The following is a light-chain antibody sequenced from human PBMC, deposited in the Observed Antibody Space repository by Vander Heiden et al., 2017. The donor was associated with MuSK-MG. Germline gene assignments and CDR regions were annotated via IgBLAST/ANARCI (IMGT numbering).Light chain of an antibody. CDR3: QLFHT. CDR2: GAS. V-gene: IGKV3-20*01. CDR1: QSVSSSY. Sequence: EIVLTQSPGTLSLSPGERATLSCRASQSVSSSYLAWYQQKPGQAPRLLIYGASSRATGIPDRFSGSGSGTDFTLTISRLEPEDFAVYYCQLFHTFGPGTKVDIK. J-gene: IGKJ3*01.